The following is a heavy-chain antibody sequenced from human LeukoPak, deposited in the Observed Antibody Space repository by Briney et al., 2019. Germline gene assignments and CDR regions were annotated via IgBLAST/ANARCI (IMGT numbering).Heavy chain of an antibody. Sequence: SVKVSCKASGGTFSSYAISWMRQAPGQGLEWMGRIIPILGIANYAQKFQGRVTITADKSTSTAYMELSSLRSEDTAVYYCATSSLYSSSSSWFDPWGQGTLVTVSS. J-gene: IGHJ5*02. CDR2: IIPILGIA. V-gene: IGHV1-69*04. D-gene: IGHD6-6*01. CDR1: GGTFSSYA. CDR3: ATSSLYSSSSSWFDP.